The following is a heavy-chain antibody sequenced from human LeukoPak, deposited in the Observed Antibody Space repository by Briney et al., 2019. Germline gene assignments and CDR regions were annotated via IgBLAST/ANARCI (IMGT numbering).Heavy chain of an antibody. D-gene: IGHD6-19*01. Sequence: TGGSLRLSCAASGFTFSSYWMSWVRQAPGKGLEWVANIKQDGSEKYYVDSVKGRFTISRDNSKNTVYLQMNSLRAEDTAVYYCAKDVVGRQWVENYWGQGTLVTVSS. J-gene: IGHJ4*02. CDR1: GFTFSSYW. CDR3: AKDVVGRQWVENY. V-gene: IGHV3-7*01. CDR2: IKQDGSEK.